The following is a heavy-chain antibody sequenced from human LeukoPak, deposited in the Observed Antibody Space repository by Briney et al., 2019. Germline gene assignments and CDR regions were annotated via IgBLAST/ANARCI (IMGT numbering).Heavy chain of an antibody. CDR3: ARGVSGIFGVVITFDY. Sequence: ASVKVSCKASGYTFTSYGISWVRQAPGQGLEWMGWISAYNGHTNYAQKPQGRVTMTTDTSTSTAYMELRSLRSDDTAVYYCARGVSGIFGVVITFDYWGQGTLVTVSS. CDR2: ISAYNGHT. V-gene: IGHV1-18*01. D-gene: IGHD3-3*01. CDR1: GYTFTSYG. J-gene: IGHJ4*02.